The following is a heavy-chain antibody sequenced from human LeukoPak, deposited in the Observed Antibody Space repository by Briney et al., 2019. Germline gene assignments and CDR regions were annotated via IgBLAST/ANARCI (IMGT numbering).Heavy chain of an antibody. J-gene: IGHJ4*02. CDR2: INPSGGST. CDR1: GYTFTSYG. V-gene: IGHV1-46*01. D-gene: IGHD3-3*01. Sequence: ASVKVSRKASGYTFTSYGISWVRQAPGQGLEWMGIINPSGGSTSYAQKFQGRVTMTRDTSTSTVYMELSSLRSEDTAVYYCARDQSGLPDYWGQGTLVTVSS. CDR3: ARDQSGLPDY.